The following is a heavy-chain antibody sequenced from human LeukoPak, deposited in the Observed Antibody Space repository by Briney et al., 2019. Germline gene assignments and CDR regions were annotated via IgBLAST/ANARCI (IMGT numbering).Heavy chain of an antibody. CDR1: GFTFSSYS. J-gene: IGHJ4*02. V-gene: IGHV3-21*01. D-gene: IGHD5-12*01. CDR2: ISSSSSYI. CDR3: ARENWYSGYGVDY. Sequence: GGSLRLSCAASGFTFSSYSMNWVRQAPGKGLEWVSSISSSSSYIYYADSVKGRFTISRDNAKNSLYLQMNSLRAEDTAVYYCARENWYSGYGVDYWGQGTLVTVSS.